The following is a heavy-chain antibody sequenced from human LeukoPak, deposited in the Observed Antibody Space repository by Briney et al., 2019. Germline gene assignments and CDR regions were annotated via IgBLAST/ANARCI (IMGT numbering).Heavy chain of an antibody. Sequence: QPGGSLRLSRAASGFTFSSYGMSWVRQAPGKGLEWVSAISGSGGSTYYADSVKGRFTISRDNSKNTLYLQMNSLRAEDTAAYYCAKGAFRLNYYYYMDAWGKGTTVTVSS. CDR3: AKGAFRLNYYYYMDA. V-gene: IGHV3-23*01. CDR1: GFTFSSYG. CDR2: ISGSGGST. D-gene: IGHD2-8*01. J-gene: IGHJ6*03.